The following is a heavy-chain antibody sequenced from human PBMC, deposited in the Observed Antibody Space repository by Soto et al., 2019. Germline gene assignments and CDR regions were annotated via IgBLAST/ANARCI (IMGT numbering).Heavy chain of an antibody. J-gene: IGHJ6*03. V-gene: IGHV1-46*03. D-gene: IGHD6-6*01. CDR1: GYTFTSYY. CDR2: INPSGGST. Sequence: GASVKVSCKASGYTFTSYYMHWVRQAPGQGLEWKGIINPSGGSTSYAQKFQGRVTMTRDTSTSTVYMELSSLRSEDTAVFYCARGGIAARPNYYYYMDVWGKGTTVTVSS. CDR3: ARGGIAARPNYYYYMDV.